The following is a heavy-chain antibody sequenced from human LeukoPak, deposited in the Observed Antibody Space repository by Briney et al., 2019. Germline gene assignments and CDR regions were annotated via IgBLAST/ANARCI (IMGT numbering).Heavy chain of an antibody. CDR3: ARDMTDWWFDP. CDR2: IYYTGST. Sequence: SETLSLTCTVSGGSISSYYWTWIRQPPGKGLEWIGYIYYTGSTNYNPSLKSRVTISIDTSKNQFSLKLSSVTAADTAVYYCARDMTDWWFDPWGQGTLVTVSS. CDR1: GGSISSYY. D-gene: IGHD3-9*01. J-gene: IGHJ5*02. V-gene: IGHV4-59*01.